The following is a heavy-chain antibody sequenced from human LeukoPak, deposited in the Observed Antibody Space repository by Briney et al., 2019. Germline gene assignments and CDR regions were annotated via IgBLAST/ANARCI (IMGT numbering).Heavy chain of an antibody. V-gene: IGHV4-39*01. CDR2: IFYSGTT. D-gene: IGHD3-22*01. J-gene: IGHJ4*02. CDR1: GGSISSSRYY. CDR3: ARLDSSGYQTWFKF. Sequence: SETLPLTCAVSGGSISSSRYYWDWIRQPPGKGLEWIGTIFYSGTTYYTPSLKSRVTISVDTSKNQFSLKLSSVTAADTAVYYCARLDSSGYQTWFKFWGQGTLVTVSS.